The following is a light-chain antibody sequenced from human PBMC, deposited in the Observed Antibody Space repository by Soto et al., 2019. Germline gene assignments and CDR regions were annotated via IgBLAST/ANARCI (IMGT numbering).Light chain of an antibody. CDR2: ENN. Sequence: NFMLTQPHSVSESPGKTLSISCTRSSGSIANNYVQWYQQRPGSAPTTVIYENNQRLSGVPDCFSGSTDGSSHSASLTLSRLQTEDEADYYCQSYDSDFMVFGGGTKVTVL. J-gene: IGLJ2*01. V-gene: IGLV6-57*04. CDR1: SGSIANNY. CDR3: QSYDSDFMV.